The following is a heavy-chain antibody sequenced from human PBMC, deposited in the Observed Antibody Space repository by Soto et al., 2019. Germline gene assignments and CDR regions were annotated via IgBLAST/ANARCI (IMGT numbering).Heavy chain of an antibody. D-gene: IGHD3-22*01. CDR2: ISSSSSTI. Sequence: GGSLRLSCAASGFTFSSYSMNWVRQAPGKGLEWVSYISSSSSTIYYADSVKGRFTISRDNAKNSLYLQMNSLRDEDTAVYYCARTAYPYYYDSSGRLNWFDPWGQGTLVTVSS. V-gene: IGHV3-48*02. J-gene: IGHJ5*02. CDR1: GFTFSSYS. CDR3: ARTAYPYYYDSSGRLNWFDP.